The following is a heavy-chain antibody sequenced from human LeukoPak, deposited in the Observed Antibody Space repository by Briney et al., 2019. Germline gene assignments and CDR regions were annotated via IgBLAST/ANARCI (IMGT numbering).Heavy chain of an antibody. Sequence: GASVKVSCKASGGTFSSYAISWVRQAPGQGLEWMGRIIPIFGTANYAQKLQGRVTITTDESTSTAYMELSSLRSEDTAVYYCARDTIIRGYMDVWGKGTTVTVSS. CDR2: IIPIFGTA. V-gene: IGHV1-69*05. D-gene: IGHD2/OR15-2a*01. J-gene: IGHJ6*03. CDR1: GGTFSSYA. CDR3: ARDTIIRGYMDV.